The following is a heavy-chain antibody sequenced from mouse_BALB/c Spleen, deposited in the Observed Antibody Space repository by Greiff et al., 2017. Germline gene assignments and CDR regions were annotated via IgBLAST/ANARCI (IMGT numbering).Heavy chain of an antibody. CDR2: IYPGDGDT. CDR1: GYTFTSYW. J-gene: IGHJ2*01. D-gene: IGHD2-1*01. Sequence: VQLKESGAELARPGASVKLSCKASGYTFTSYWMQWVKQRPGQGLEWIGAIYPGDGDTRYTQKFKGKATLTADKSSSTAYMQLSSLASEDSAVYYCADGNYNYWGQGTTLTVSS. V-gene: IGHV1-87*01. CDR3: ADGNYNY.